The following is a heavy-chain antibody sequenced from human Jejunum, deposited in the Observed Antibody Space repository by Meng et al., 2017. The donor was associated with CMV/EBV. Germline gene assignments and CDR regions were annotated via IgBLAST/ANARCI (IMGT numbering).Heavy chain of an antibody. J-gene: IGHJ5*02. D-gene: IGHD1-26*01. V-gene: IGHV3-23*01. CDR2: ISGSGDTT. CDR3: VKQLLPPVP. Sequence: VRLLGSGGGLVQIGEALRLSCVASQFTFTTYAMNWVRQAPGKGLEWVSSISGSGDTTQYSDSVKGRFTISRDNSKNTLYLQMNSLRAEDTAVYYCVKQLLPPVPWGQGTLVTASS. CDR1: QFTFTTYA.